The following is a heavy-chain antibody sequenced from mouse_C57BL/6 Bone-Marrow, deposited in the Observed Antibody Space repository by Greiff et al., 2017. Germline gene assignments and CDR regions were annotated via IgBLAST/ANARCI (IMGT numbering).Heavy chain of an antibody. Sequence: QVQLQQSGAELVRPGTSVKVSCKASGYAFTNYLIEWVKQRPGQGLEWIGVINPGSGGTNYNEKFKGKATLTADKSSSTAYMQLSSLTSEDSAVYFCARDGAYGDFDYWGQGTTLTVSS. CDR2: INPGSGGT. CDR3: ARDGAYGDFDY. J-gene: IGHJ2*01. V-gene: IGHV1-54*01. CDR1: GYAFTNYL. D-gene: IGHD1-1*01.